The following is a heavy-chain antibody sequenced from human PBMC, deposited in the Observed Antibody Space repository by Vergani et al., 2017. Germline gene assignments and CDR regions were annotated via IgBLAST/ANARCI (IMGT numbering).Heavy chain of an antibody. CDR3: ARGSATGVSIDY. V-gene: IGHV4-39*07. D-gene: IGHD2-8*01. J-gene: IGHJ4*02. CDR1: GGPISSSSYY. CDR2: IYYSGST. Sequence: QLQLQESGPGLVKPSETLSLTCTVSGGPISSSSYYWGWIRQPPGKGLEWIGSIYYSGSTYYNPSLKSRVTISVDTSKNQFSLKLSSVTAADTAVYYCARGSATGVSIDYWGQGTLVTVSS.